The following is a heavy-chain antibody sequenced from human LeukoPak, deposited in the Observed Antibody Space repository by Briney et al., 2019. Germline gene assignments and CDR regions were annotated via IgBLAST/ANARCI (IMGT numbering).Heavy chain of an antibody. D-gene: IGHD3-22*01. CDR3: ARLSPAYYYDSSGYLVAFDI. J-gene: IGHJ3*02. Sequence: SETLSLTCTISGGSISSYYWSWIRQPPGKGLEWIGYIYYTGSTNHNPSLKSRVTISVDTSKNQFSLKLSSVTAADTAVYYCARLSPAYYYDSSGYLVAFDIWGQGTMVTVSS. V-gene: IGHV4-59*08. CDR1: GGSISSYY. CDR2: IYYTGST.